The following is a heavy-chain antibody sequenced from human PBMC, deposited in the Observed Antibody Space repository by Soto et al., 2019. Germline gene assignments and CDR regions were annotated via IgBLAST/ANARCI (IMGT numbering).Heavy chain of an antibody. CDR2: IDPSDSYT. J-gene: IGHJ6*02. Sequence: PGESLKISCKGSGYSFTSYWISWVRQMPGKGLEWMGRIDPSDSYTNYSPSFQGHVTISADKSISTAYLQWSSLKASDTAMYYCARLRLESSSWPRGLYGMDVWGQGTTVTVSS. CDR1: GYSFTSYW. D-gene: IGHD6-13*01. CDR3: ARLRLESSSWPRGLYGMDV. V-gene: IGHV5-10-1*01.